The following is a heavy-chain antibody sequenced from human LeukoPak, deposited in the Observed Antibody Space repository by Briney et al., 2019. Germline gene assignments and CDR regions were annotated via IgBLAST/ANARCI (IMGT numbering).Heavy chain of an antibody. CDR2: ISYDGSNK. Sequence: GGSLRLSCAASGFTFSSYAMHWVRQAPGKGLEWVAVISYDGSNKYYADSVKGRFTISRDNSKNTLYLQMNSLRAEDTAVYYCARDGYYYDSSGYYFDSDAFDIWGQGTMVTVSS. V-gene: IGHV3-30-3*01. D-gene: IGHD3-22*01. CDR3: ARDGYYYDSSGYYFDSDAFDI. CDR1: GFTFSSYA. J-gene: IGHJ3*02.